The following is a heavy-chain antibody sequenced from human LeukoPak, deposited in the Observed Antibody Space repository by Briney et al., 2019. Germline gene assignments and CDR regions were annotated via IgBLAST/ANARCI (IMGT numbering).Heavy chain of an antibody. J-gene: IGHJ6*03. CDR1: GFTFSSYE. CDR2: ISSSGSTI. Sequence: GGSLRLSCAASGFTFSSYEMNWVRQAPGKGLEWVSYISSSGSTIYYADSVKGRFTISRDNAKNSLYLQMNSLRAEDTAVYYCARYGYCSGGSCLGYYMDVWGKGTTVTVSS. D-gene: IGHD2-15*01. CDR3: ARYGYCSGGSCLGYYMDV. V-gene: IGHV3-48*03.